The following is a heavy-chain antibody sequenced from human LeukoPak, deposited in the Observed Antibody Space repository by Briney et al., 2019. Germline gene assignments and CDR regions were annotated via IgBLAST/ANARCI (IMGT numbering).Heavy chain of an antibody. Sequence: GGSLRLSCAASGFTFSSYGMHWVRQAPGMGLEWVAFIRYDGSNKYYADSVKGRFTISRDNSKNTLYLQMNSLRAEDTAVYYCAKDSASGWPFFDPWGQGTLVTVSS. CDR2: IRYDGSNK. D-gene: IGHD6-19*01. CDR3: AKDSASGWPFFDP. V-gene: IGHV3-30*02. J-gene: IGHJ5*02. CDR1: GFTFSSYG.